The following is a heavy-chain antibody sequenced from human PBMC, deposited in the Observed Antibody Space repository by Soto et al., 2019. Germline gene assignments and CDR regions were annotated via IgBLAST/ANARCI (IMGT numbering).Heavy chain of an antibody. D-gene: IGHD1-1*01. CDR3: ARDIWKGSYYYGRDV. CDR2: IYSGGST. CDR1: GFTVSSNF. Sequence: EVQLVESGGDLVQPGGSLRLSCAASGFTVSSNFMSWVRQAPGKGLEWVSVIYSGGSTDYADSVKGRFTISRDNSKNTLYLQMNSLRAEDTAVYYCARDIWKGSYYYGRDVWGQGTTVTVSS. V-gene: IGHV3-66*01. J-gene: IGHJ6*02.